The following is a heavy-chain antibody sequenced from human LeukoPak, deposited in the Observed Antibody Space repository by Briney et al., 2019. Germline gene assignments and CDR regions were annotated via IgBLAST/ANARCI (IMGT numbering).Heavy chain of an antibody. CDR3: ARVHYYDSSGYYYGGFWGTNYYFDY. J-gene: IGHJ4*02. V-gene: IGHV1-18*01. D-gene: IGHD3-22*01. Sequence: GASVKVSCKASGYTFTSYGISWVRQAPGQGLEWMGWISAYNGNTNYAQKLQGRVTMTTDTSTSTAYMELRSLRSDDTAVYYCARVHYYDSSGYYYGGFWGTNYYFDYWGQGTLVTVSS. CDR2: ISAYNGNT. CDR1: GYTFTSYG.